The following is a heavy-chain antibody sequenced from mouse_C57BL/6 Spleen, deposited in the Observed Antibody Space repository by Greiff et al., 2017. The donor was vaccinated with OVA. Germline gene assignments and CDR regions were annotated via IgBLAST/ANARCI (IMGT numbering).Heavy chain of an antibody. Sequence: QVQLQQSGAELVKPGASVKLSCKASGYTFTEYTIHWVKQRSGQGLEWIGWFYPGRGSIKYNEKFKDKATLTAAKSSSTVYMELSRLTSEDSAVYCCARHEDYYDYDGGFAYWGQGTLVTVSA. V-gene: IGHV1-62-2*01. CDR1: GYTFTEYT. D-gene: IGHD2-4*01. CDR2: FYPGRGSI. J-gene: IGHJ3*01. CDR3: ARHEDYYDYDGGFAY.